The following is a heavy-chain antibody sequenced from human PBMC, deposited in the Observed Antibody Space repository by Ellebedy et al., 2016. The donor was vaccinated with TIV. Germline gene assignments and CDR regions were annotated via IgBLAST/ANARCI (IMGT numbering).Heavy chain of an antibody. D-gene: IGHD3-22*01. Sequence: GGSLRLXXAASGFTFSTYDMNWVRQAPGKGLEWVSSAGGTRVFTYYADSVKGRFTISRDNSKNTLYLQMNSLRADDTAVYYCAKDRTYYYDSSGYYYGGRADYYFDYWGQGTLVTVSS. V-gene: IGHV3-23*01. J-gene: IGHJ4*02. CDR1: GFTFSTYD. CDR3: AKDRTYYYDSSGYYYGGRADYYFDY. CDR2: AGGTRVFT.